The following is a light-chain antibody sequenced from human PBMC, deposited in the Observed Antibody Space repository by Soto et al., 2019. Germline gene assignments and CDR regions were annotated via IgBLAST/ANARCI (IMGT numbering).Light chain of an antibody. CDR1: SSNIGAGYD. CDR2: RNS. J-gene: IGLJ1*01. V-gene: IGLV1-40*01. CDR3: QSYDSSLSAYV. Sequence: QSFLTQPPSVSGAPGQRVTISCTGSSSNIGAGYDVHWYQQLPGTAPKLLIFRNSNRPSGVPDRFSGSKSGTSASLAITGLQAEDEADYYCQSYDSSLSAYVFATGTKVTVL.